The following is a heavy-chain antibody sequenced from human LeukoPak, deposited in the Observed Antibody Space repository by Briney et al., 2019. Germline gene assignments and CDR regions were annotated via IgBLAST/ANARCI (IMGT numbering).Heavy chain of an antibody. CDR3: AKEPNEIVATIWYAFDI. D-gene: IGHD5-12*01. J-gene: IGHJ3*02. CDR2: ISGSGGST. V-gene: IGHV3-23*01. Sequence: GGSLRLSCAASGFTFSSYAMSWVRQAPGKGLEWVSAISGSGGSTYYADSVKGRFTISRDNSKNTLYLQMNSLGAEDTAVYYCAKEPNEIVATIWYAFDIWGQGTMVTVSS. CDR1: GFTFSSYA.